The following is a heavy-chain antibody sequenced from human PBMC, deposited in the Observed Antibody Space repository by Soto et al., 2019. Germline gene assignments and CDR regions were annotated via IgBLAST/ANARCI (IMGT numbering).Heavy chain of an antibody. CDR3: ARDKDIVVVPAAVDYYDYMDV. D-gene: IGHD2-2*01. CDR1: GYTFTSYG. J-gene: IGHJ6*03. Sequence: ASVKVSCKASGYTFTSYGISWVRQAPGQGLEWMGWISAYNGNTNYAQKLQGRVTMTTDTSTSTAYMELXGXRSDDTGVYDCARDKDIVVVPAAVDYYDYMDVWGKGTTVTVSS. V-gene: IGHV1-18*01. CDR2: ISAYNGNT.